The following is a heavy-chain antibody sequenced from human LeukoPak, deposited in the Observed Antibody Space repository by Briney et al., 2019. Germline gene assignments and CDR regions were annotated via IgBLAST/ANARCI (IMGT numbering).Heavy chain of an antibody. Sequence: GGSPRLSCAASGFTFSSYAMHWVRQAPGKGLEWVAVISYDGSNKYYADSVKGRFTISRDNSKNTLYLQMNSLRAEDTAVYYCARARYGGYADYWGQGTLVTVSS. CDR3: ARARYGGYADY. D-gene: IGHD5-12*01. CDR2: ISYDGSNK. CDR1: GFTFSSYA. J-gene: IGHJ4*02. V-gene: IGHV3-30*01.